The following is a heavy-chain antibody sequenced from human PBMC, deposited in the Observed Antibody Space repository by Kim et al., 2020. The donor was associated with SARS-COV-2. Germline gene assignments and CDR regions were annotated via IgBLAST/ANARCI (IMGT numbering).Heavy chain of an antibody. CDR1: GGSISSYY. J-gene: IGHJ4*01. CDR2: IYYSGST. V-gene: IGHV4-59*13. Sequence: SETLSLTCTVSGGSISSYYWSWIRQPPGKGLEWIGYIYYSGSTNYNPSLKSRVTISVDTSKNQFSLKLSSVTAADTAVYYCARASSLTIFGVVIIQGFD. D-gene: IGHD3-3*01. CDR3: ARASSLTIFGVVIIQGFD.